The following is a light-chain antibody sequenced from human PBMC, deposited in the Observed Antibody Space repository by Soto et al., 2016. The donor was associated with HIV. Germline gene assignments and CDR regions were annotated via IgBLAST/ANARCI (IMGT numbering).Light chain of an antibody. CDR3: QQSHSPPRT. Sequence: DIQMTQSPSSLSLSIGDRVSITCRASQSISTYLNWYQQKPGKAPKVLISATSDLQSGVPSRFSGSRSGREFTLTISSLQPEDFATYYCQQSHSPPRTFGQGTKVEIK. J-gene: IGKJ1*01. CDR2: ATS. V-gene: IGKV1-39*01. CDR1: QSISTY.